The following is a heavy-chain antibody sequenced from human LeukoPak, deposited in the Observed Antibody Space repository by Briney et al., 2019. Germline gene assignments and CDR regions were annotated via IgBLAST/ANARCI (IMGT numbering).Heavy chain of an antibody. V-gene: IGHV4-39*07. CDR3: ARGAVSGAGAIGY. Sequence: SETLSLTCTVSGGSISSSSHYWGWIRQPPGKGLEWIGSIYYSGSTYYNPSLKSRVTISVDTSKNQFSLKLSSVTAADTAVYYCARGAVSGAGAIGYWAQGTLATVSS. CDR2: IYYSGST. J-gene: IGHJ4*02. CDR1: GGSISSSSHY. D-gene: IGHD1-26*01.